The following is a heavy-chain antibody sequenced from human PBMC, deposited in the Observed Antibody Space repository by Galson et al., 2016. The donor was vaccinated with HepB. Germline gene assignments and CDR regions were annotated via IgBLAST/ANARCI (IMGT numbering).Heavy chain of an antibody. Sequence: SLRLSCAASGFTFSSYSMIWVRQTPGKGLEWVSYIGSSGPVYYADSLQGRFTISRDNAKKFLYLQMNSLRDEGTAVYYCARDFDGSFPNLDFWGQGTLVTVSS. D-gene: IGHD5-24*01. CDR1: GFTFSSYS. V-gene: IGHV3-48*02. J-gene: IGHJ4*02. CDR3: ARDFDGSFPNLDF. CDR2: IGSSGPV.